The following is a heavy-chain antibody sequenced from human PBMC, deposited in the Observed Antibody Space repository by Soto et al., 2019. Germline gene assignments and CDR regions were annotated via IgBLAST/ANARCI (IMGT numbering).Heavy chain of an antibody. J-gene: IGHJ3*02. Sequence: AGGSLRLSCAASGFTFSSYDMHWVRQAPGKGLEWVAVISYDGSNKYYADSVKGRFTISRDNSKNTLYLQMNSLRAEDTAVYYCAKDGPYDTTLGAFDIWGQGTMVTV. V-gene: IGHV3-30*18. CDR3: AKDGPYDTTLGAFDI. CDR1: GFTFSSYD. CDR2: ISYDGSNK. D-gene: IGHD3-22*01.